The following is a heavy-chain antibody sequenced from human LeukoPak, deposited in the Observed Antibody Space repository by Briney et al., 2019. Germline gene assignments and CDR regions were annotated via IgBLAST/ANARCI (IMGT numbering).Heavy chain of an antibody. CDR2: IYYSGST. D-gene: IGHD3-10*01. CDR3: ARGRGGVRERFDY. Sequence: PSETLSLTCTVSGGSISSYYWSWIRQPPGKGLEWIGYIYYSGSTNYNPSLKSRVTISVDTSKNQFSLKLSSVTAADTAVYYCARGRGGVRERFDYWGQGTLVTVSS. J-gene: IGHJ4*02. CDR1: GGSISSYY. V-gene: IGHV4-59*08.